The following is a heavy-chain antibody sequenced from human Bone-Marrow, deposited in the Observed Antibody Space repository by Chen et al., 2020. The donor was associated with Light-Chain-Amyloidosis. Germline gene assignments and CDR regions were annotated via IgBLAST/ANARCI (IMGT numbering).Heavy chain of an antibody. CDR3: AKCNPDFGEFEC. J-gene: IGHJ4*02. V-gene: IGHV4-34*01. CDR1: GESLIGYY. Sequence: QVLLHHRGAGLLKPSVTLSLTCAVFGESLIGYYWTWNRQPPGEGLTWIVEVDRSGGTNYNPSLKSRVTMSLDTSNKEFSLKLTSVTAADTAVYFCAKCNPDFGEFECWGQGSLVIVSS. CDR2: VDRSGGT. D-gene: IGHD3-10*01.